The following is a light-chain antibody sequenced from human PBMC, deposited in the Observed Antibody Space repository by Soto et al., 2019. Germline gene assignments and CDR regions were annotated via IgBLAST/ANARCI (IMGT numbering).Light chain of an antibody. CDR1: NSDVGGYNF. J-gene: IGLJ2*01. Sequence: QSALTQPASVSGSPGQSITISCTGTNSDVGGYNFVSWYQQHPGKVPKLMIYDVSNRPSGVSDRFSGSNSGNTASLTISGLQVDDEADYFCNSFSSSTTVIFGGGTKLTVL. CDR3: NSFSSSTTVI. V-gene: IGLV2-14*03. CDR2: DVS.